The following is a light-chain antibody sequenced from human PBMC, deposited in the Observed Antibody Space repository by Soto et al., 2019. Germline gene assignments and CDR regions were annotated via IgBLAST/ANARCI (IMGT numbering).Light chain of an antibody. CDR3: QQYSHLIT. CDR2: DAS. Sequence: DIQMSQSPSSLPASGGDRVTITCRASQSISSCLNWYQQTPGXTPXXLIYDASNLETGVPSRFSGSGSGTDFPFTISSLHPEDTATYYCQQYSHLITFGQGTRLEIK. J-gene: IGKJ5*01. CDR1: QSISSC. V-gene: IGKV1-33*01.